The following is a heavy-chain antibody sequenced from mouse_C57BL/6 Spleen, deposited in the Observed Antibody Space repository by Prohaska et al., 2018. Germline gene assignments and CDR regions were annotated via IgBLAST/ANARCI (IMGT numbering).Heavy chain of an antibody. CDR3: ARGAVGYFDY. J-gene: IGHJ2*01. CDR2: INSDGGST. V-gene: IGHV5-2*01. Sequence: AAINSDGGSTYYPDTMERRFIISRDNTKKTLYLQMSSLRSEDTALYYCARGAVGYFDYWGQGTTLTVSS.